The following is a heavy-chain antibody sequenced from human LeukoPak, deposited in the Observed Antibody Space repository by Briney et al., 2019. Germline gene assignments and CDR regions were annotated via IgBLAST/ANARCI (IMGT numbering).Heavy chain of an antibody. CDR1: GFTFSSYA. J-gene: IGHJ1*01. Sequence: GGSLRLSCAASGFTFSSYAMHWVRQAPGKGLEWVAVISYDGSNTYYADSVKGRFTISRDNSKNTLYLQMNSLRAEDTAVYYCARDDCGDYWEKGFQHWCQGTLVTVSS. D-gene: IGHD4-17*01. V-gene: IGHV3-30*04. CDR3: ARDDCGDYWEKGFQH. CDR2: ISYDGSNT.